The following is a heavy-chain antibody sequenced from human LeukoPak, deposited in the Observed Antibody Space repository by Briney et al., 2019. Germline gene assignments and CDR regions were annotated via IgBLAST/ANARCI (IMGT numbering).Heavy chain of an antibody. V-gene: IGHV1-18*01. J-gene: IGHJ6*03. D-gene: IGHD2-15*01. CDR1: SFIFNNYG. CDR3: ARAVSGGSSFFYMDV. CDR2: ISVYNDNT. Sequence: ASVKVSCKASSFIFNNYGISWVRQAPGQGLEWMGWISVYNDNTKYSQNLQGRVTLTTDKSTNTAYMELRSLRSDDTAIYYCARAVSGGSSFFYMDVWGKGTTVTISS.